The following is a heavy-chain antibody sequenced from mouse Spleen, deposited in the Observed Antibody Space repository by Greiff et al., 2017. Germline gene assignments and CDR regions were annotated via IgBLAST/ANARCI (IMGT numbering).Heavy chain of an antibody. CDR3: ARSYGNYNFDY. Sequence: QVQLQQPGAELVKPGASVKLSCKASGYTFTSYWMQWVKQRPGQGLEWIGEIDPSDSYTNYNQKFKGKATLTVDTSSSTAYMQLSSLTSEDSAVYYCARSYGNYNFDYWGQGTTLTVSS. CDR1: GYTFTSYW. CDR2: IDPSDSYT. V-gene: IGHV1-50*01. J-gene: IGHJ2*01. D-gene: IGHD2-1*01.